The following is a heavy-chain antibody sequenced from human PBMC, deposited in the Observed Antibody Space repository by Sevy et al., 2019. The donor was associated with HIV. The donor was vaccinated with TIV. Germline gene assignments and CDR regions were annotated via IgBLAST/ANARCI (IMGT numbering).Heavy chain of an antibody. CDR3: ARRIAVAGTGAFDI. CDR1: GGSISSSSYY. Sequence: SETLSLTCTVSGGSISSSSYYWGWIRQPPGKGLEWIGSTYYSGSTYYNPSLKSRVTISVDTSKNQFSLKLSSVTAADTAVYYCARRIAVAGTGAFDIWGQGTMVTVSS. D-gene: IGHD6-19*01. V-gene: IGHV4-39*01. CDR2: TYYSGST. J-gene: IGHJ3*02.